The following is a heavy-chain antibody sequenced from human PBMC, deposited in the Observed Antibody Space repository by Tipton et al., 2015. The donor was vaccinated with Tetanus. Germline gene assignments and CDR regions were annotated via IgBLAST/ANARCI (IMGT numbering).Heavy chain of an antibody. J-gene: IGHJ5*02. CDR3: ARVAGGGNWFDP. V-gene: IGHV4-31*03. CDR2: IYYIGTT. D-gene: IGHD6-25*01. Sequence: TLSLTCTVSGASISSGANYWSWIRQYPGKGLDWIGYIYYIGTTSYNPSLKSRVTISVDTSKNQFSLTLSSVTAADTAVYYCARVAGGGNWFDPWGQGTLVTVSS. CDR1: GASISSGANY.